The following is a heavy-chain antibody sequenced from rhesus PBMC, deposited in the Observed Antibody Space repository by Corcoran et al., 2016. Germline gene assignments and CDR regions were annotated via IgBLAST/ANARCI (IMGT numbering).Heavy chain of an antibody. CDR3: ARHDYGGGGYDSGYYTTDY. CDR2: IYGNSAST. D-gene: IGHD3-28*01. Sequence: QVQLQEPGPGLVKPSETLSLTCTVSGGSISGYYYWSWIRQPPGKGREGMGGIYGNSASTYYNPSLKSRVTISKDTSKNQFSLKLSSVTTADTAVYYCARHDYGGGGYDSGYYTTDYWGQGVLVTVSS. J-gene: IGHJ4*01. CDR1: GGSISGYYY. V-gene: IGHV4-143*01.